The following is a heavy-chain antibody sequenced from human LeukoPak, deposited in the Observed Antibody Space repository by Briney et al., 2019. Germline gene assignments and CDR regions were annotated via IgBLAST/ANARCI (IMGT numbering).Heavy chain of an antibody. J-gene: IGHJ4*02. D-gene: IGHD3-3*01. CDR1: GGSISSYY. Sequence: SETLSLTCTVSGGSISSYYWGWIRQPPGKGLEWIGSIYYSGSTYYNPSLKSRVTISVDTSKNQFSLKLSSVTAADTAVYYCASNNPYYDFWSGARAPFDYWGQGTLVTVSS. CDR2: IYYSGST. CDR3: ASNNPYYDFWSGARAPFDY. V-gene: IGHV4-39*01.